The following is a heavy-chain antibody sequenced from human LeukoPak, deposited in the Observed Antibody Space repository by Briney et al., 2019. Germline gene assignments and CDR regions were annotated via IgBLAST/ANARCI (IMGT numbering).Heavy chain of an antibody. Sequence: GASVKVSCKASRFTFTNSAMQWVRQARGQRLEWIGWIVVASGNTKYAQKFQERVTITRDMSTSTAYMELSSLSPEDTAVYYCAAAPIEMQQRGFDYWGQGTLVTVSS. CDR3: AAAPIEMQQRGFDY. CDR2: IVVASGNT. J-gene: IGHJ4*02. D-gene: IGHD5-24*01. V-gene: IGHV1-58*02. CDR1: RFTFTNSA.